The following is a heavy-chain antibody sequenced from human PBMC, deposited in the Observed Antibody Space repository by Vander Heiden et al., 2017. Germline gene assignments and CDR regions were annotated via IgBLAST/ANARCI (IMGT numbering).Heavy chain of an antibody. D-gene: IGHD2-15*01. CDR2: ISGSGGST. CDR3: AKVGGGSRNSNWFDP. J-gene: IGHJ5*02. V-gene: IGHV3-23*01. CDR1: GFIFSSYA. Sequence: EVQLLESGGGLVQPGGYLRLSCDASGFIFSSYALSSVSQAPGKGLEWVSAISGSGGSTYYADSVKGRFTISRDNSKNTLYLQMNSLRAEDTAVYYCAKVGGGSRNSNWFDPWGQGTLVTVSS.